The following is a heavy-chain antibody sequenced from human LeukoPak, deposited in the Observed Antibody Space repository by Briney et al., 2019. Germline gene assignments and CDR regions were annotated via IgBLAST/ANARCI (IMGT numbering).Heavy chain of an antibody. D-gene: IGHD6-13*01. J-gene: IGHJ4*02. V-gene: IGHV3-30*02. CDR2: IRYDGSNK. CDR3: AKDSSIAAAGTEDYFDY. Sequence: GGSLRLSCAASGFTFSSYGMHWVRQAPGKGLEWVAFIRYDGSNKYYADSVKGRFTISRDNSKNTLYLQMNSLRAEDMALYYCAKDSSIAAAGTEDYFDYWGQGTLVTVSS. CDR1: GFTFSSYG.